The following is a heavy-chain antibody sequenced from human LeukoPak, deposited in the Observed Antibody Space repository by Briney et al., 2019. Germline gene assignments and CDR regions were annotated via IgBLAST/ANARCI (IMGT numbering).Heavy chain of an antibody. J-gene: IGHJ4*02. Sequence: GGSLRLSCAVSGFTFSSHSMNWVRQAPGKELEWVSSISSSSIYIYYADSVKGRFTISRDNAKNSLYLQMNSLRAEDTAVYYCARSGYNYGYWFDYWGQGTLVTVSS. CDR2: ISSSSIYI. CDR1: GFTFSSHS. CDR3: ARSGYNYGYWFDY. D-gene: IGHD5-18*01. V-gene: IGHV3-21*01.